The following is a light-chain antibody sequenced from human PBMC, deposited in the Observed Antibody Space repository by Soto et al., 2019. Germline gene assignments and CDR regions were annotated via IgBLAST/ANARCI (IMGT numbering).Light chain of an antibody. Sequence: EIVLTQSPATLSLSPGERATLSCRASQSVSSSYLAWYEQKPGQAPRLLIYGASSRATGIPDRFSGSGSGTDFTLTISRLEPEDYAVYYCQQYGSSPPITCGQGTRLEIK. V-gene: IGKV3-20*01. J-gene: IGKJ5*01. CDR2: GAS. CDR3: QQYGSSPPIT. CDR1: QSVSSSY.